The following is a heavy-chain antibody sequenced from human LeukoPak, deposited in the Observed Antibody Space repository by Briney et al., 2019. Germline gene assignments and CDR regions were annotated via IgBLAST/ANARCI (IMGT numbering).Heavy chain of an antibody. CDR2: IYPGDSDT. V-gene: IGHV5-51*01. J-gene: IGHJ4*02. D-gene: IGHD3-22*01. Sequence: GESLKISRKGSGYSFTSYWIGWVRQMPGKGLEWMGIIYPGDSDTRYSPSFQGQVTISADKSISTAYLQWSSLKASDTAMYYCARGYYYDSSGYYYSLDYWGQGTLVTVSS. CDR1: GYSFTSYW. CDR3: ARGYYYDSSGYYYSLDY.